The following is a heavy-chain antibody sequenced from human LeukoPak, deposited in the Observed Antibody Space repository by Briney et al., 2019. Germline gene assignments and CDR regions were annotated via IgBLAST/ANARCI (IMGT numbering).Heavy chain of an antibody. D-gene: IGHD3-22*01. J-gene: IGHJ4*02. CDR2: INWNGSST. CDR3: AKGARSSSGYTTD. Sequence: GGSLRLSCAASGFTFDDYGMSWVRQAPGKGLEWVSGINWNGSSTGYADSVKGRFTISRDNAKNSLFLQMNSLKTEDTAFYYCAKGARSSSGYTTDWGQGILVTVSS. CDR1: GFTFDDYG. V-gene: IGHV3-20*04.